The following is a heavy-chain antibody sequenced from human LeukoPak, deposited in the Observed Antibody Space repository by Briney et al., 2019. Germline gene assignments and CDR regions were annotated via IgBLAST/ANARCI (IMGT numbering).Heavy chain of an antibody. CDR1: GDSLSNGNYY. V-gene: IGHV4-31*03. D-gene: IGHD2-21*01. Sequence: SETLSLTCTVSGDSLSNGNYYWNWIRQHPAKGLEWLAFIQSSGTTRYNPSLKSRLIVSLDTSKNQFSLKLTAVTAADTAVYYCAGGGDSRKAGYWGRGTLITVSS. J-gene: IGHJ4*02. CDR3: AGGGDSRKAGY. CDR2: IQSSGTT.